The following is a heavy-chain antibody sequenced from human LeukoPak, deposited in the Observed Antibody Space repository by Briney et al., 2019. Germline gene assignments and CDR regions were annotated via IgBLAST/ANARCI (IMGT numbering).Heavy chain of an antibody. CDR3: ARDSKTAAGTFDF. CDR1: GFTFSSYS. J-gene: IGHJ4*02. D-gene: IGHD6-13*01. V-gene: IGHV3-30*04. Sequence: GRSLRLSCAASGFTFSSYSMHWVRQTPGKGLEWVAVISYDGSHQFYPDSVKARFTISRDNSKNTLYLEASSPKAEDTAVYYCARDSKTAAGTFDFWGQGTLVTVSS. CDR2: ISYDGSHQ.